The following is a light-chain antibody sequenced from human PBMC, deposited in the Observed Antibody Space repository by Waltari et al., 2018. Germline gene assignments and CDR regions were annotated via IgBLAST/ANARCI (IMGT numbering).Light chain of an antibody. Sequence: EIVLTQSPATLSLSPGDRAALSCRASQSVTTELAWYQQTPGQAPRLLIYDVSNRATGVPARFSGSGSGTDFTLTISSLDPEDFAVYYCQQRDSWPRTFGGGTKVEFK. CDR3: QQRDSWPRT. CDR2: DVS. V-gene: IGKV3-11*01. CDR1: QSVTTE. J-gene: IGKJ4*01.